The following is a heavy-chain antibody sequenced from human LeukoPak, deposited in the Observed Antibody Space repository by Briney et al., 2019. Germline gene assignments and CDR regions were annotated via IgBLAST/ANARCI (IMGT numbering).Heavy chain of an antibody. J-gene: IGHJ2*01. D-gene: IGHD5-12*01. CDR3: ARFPYSGYDYWYFDL. V-gene: IGHV4-31*03. CDR1: GGSISSGGYF. Sequence: PSETLSLTCTVSGGSISSGGYFWTWIRQHPGKALEWIGYIYYSGSTYYNPSLKSRVTISVDTSKNQFSLKLSSVTAADTAVYCCARFPYSGYDYWYFDLWGRGTLVTVSS. CDR2: IYYSGST.